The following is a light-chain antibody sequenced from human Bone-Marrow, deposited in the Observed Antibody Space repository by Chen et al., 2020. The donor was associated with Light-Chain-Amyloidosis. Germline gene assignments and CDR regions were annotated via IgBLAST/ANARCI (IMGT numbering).Light chain of an antibody. Sequence: QSALTQPASVSGSPGQSITIPCTGTSSDVGSYNLVSWYQQHPGKAPKLMIYEDIKRPSGVSNRFSGSKSGNTASLTISGLQAEDEADYYCCSYAGSSTPWVFGGGTKLTVL. CDR3: CSYAGSSTPWV. CDR1: SSDVGSYNL. J-gene: IGLJ3*02. V-gene: IGLV2-23*01. CDR2: EDI.